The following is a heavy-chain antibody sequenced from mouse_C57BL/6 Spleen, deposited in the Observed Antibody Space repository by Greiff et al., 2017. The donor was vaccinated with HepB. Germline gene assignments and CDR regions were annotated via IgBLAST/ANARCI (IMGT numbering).Heavy chain of an antibody. D-gene: IGHD1-1*01. CDR3: ARGYYGSSYRYVDV. Sequence: DVHLVESGGGLVKPGGSLKLSCAASGFTFSDYGMHWVRQAPEKGLEWVAYISSGSSTIYYADTVKGRFTISRDNAKNTLCLQMPSLRSEDTAMYYCARGYYGSSYRYVDVWGTGTTVTVSS. CDR1: GFTFSDYG. V-gene: IGHV5-17*01. J-gene: IGHJ1*03. CDR2: ISSGSSTI.